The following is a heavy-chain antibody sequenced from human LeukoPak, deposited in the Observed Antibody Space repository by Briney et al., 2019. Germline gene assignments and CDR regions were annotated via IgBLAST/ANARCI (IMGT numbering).Heavy chain of an antibody. V-gene: IGHV3-30-3*01. CDR2: ISYDGSNK. CDR3: AKDRSADDSSGYSYYFDY. J-gene: IGHJ4*02. CDR1: GFTFSRYD. Sequence: GRSLRLSCAASGFTFSRYDMNWVRQAPGKGLEWVAVISYDGSNKYYADSVKGRFTSSRDNSKNTLYLQMNSLRAEDTAVYYCAKDRSADDSSGYSYYFDYWGQGTLVTVSS. D-gene: IGHD3-22*01.